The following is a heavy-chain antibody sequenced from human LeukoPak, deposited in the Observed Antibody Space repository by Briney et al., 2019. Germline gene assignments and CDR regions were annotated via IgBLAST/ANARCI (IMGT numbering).Heavy chain of an antibody. V-gene: IGHV1-8*03. CDR2: VSPNSGKA. CDR3: ARVRGAGALNY. D-gene: IGHD3-10*01. J-gene: IGHJ4*02. CDR1: GYSFSNFE. Sequence: ASVKVSCKTSGYSFSNFEINWVRQSAGQGLEWMGWVSPNSGKAGYAQNFQGRVTFNTDTSLSTTYMELRSLRSDDTAVYYCARVRGAGALNYWGQGTLVTVSS.